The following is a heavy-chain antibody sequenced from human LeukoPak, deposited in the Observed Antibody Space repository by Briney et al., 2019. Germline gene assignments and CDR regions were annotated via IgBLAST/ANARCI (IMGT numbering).Heavy chain of an antibody. Sequence: GGSLKLSCAASGFTFSSYAMSWVRQAPGKGLEWVSAISGSGGSTYYADSVKGRFTISRDNSKNTLYLQMNSLRAEDTAAYYCATTNLGIVVPAAILDAFDIWGQGTMVTVSS. D-gene: IGHD2-2*01. CDR1: GFTFSSYA. CDR2: ISGSGGST. J-gene: IGHJ3*02. V-gene: IGHV3-23*01. CDR3: ATTNLGIVVPAAILDAFDI.